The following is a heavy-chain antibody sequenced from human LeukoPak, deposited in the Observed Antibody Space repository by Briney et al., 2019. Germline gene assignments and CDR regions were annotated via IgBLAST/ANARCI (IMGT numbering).Heavy chain of an antibody. D-gene: IGHD2-21*01. Sequence: PSETLSLTCTVSGGSISSYYWSWIWQPPGKGLEWIGYIYYSGSTNYNPSLKSRVTISVDTSKNQFSLKLSSVTAADTAVYYCARTNSLYHMDVWGKGTTVTVSS. CDR3: ARTNSLYHMDV. CDR2: IYYSGST. CDR1: GGSISSYY. J-gene: IGHJ6*03. V-gene: IGHV4-59*01.